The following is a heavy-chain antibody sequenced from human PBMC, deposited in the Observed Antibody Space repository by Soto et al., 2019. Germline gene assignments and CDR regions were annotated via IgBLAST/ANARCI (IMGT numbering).Heavy chain of an antibody. CDR1: GFTFSSSG. CDR3: AHHGGFDF. CDR2: ISIRGNYR. Sequence: EGQLLQSGGGLVQPGESLRLSCAASGFTFSSSGMSWVRQAPGKGLEWVSSISIRGNYRYYADSVKGRFTISRDNSKNTLYLQMSSRTTEDTALYSFAHHGGFDFWGQGTMVAVSS. J-gene: IGHJ3*01. D-gene: IGHD4-17*01. V-gene: IGHV3-23*01.